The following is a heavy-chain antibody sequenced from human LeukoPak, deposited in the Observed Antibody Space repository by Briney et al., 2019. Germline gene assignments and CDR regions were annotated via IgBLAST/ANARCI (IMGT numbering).Heavy chain of an antibody. CDR2: ISSSGSTI. Sequence: GGSLRLSCAASGFTFSSYEMNWVRQAPGKGLEWVSYISSSGSTIYYADSVKGRFAISRDNAKNSLYLQMNSLRAEDTAVYYCARGGYYYDSSGYYYLGPFDYWGQGTLVTVSS. CDR1: GFTFSSYE. CDR3: ARGGYYYDSSGYYYLGPFDY. D-gene: IGHD3-22*01. J-gene: IGHJ4*02. V-gene: IGHV3-48*03.